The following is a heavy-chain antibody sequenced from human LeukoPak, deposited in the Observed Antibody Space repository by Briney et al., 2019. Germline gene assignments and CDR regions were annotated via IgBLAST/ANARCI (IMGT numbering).Heavy chain of an antibody. J-gene: IGHJ4*02. CDR1: GFTFSSYE. Sequence: PGGSLRLSCAASGFTFSSYEMNWVRQAPGKGLEWVSYISSSGSTIYYADSVKGRFTISRDNAKNTLYLQMTSLRDDDTAVYYCAREASRWDFDYWGQGTLVTVSS. D-gene: IGHD1-26*01. V-gene: IGHV3-48*03. CDR3: AREASRWDFDY. CDR2: ISSSGSTI.